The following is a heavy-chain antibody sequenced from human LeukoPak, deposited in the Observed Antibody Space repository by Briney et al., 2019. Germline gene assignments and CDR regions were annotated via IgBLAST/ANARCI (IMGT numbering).Heavy chain of an antibody. CDR3: ARQYCGGDCATSNFDY. V-gene: IGHV5-51*01. CDR2: IYPGDSDT. Sequence: GESLKISCKGSGYSFTSYWIGWVRQMPGKGLEWMGIIYPGDSDTRYSPSFQGQVTISADKSISTAYLQWSSLKASGTAMYYCARQYCGGDCATSNFDYWGQGTLVTVSS. CDR1: GYSFTSYW. J-gene: IGHJ4*02. D-gene: IGHD2-21*02.